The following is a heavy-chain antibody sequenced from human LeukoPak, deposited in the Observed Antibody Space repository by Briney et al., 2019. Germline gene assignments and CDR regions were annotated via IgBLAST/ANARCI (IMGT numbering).Heavy chain of an antibody. CDR3: AKDHYYGSGSTDAFDI. CDR2: ISGSGGST. D-gene: IGHD3-10*01. V-gene: IGHV3-23*01. J-gene: IGHJ3*02. Sequence: GGSLRLSCAASGFTFSSYAMSWVRQAPGKGLEWVSAISGSGGSTYYADSVKGRFTISRDNSKNTPYLQMNSLRAEDTAVYYCAKDHYYGSGSTDAFDIWGQGTMVTVSS. CDR1: GFTFSSYA.